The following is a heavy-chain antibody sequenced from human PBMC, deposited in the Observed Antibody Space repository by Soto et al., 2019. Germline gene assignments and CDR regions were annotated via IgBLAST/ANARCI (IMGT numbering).Heavy chain of an antibody. V-gene: IGHV1-69*13. CDR1: GGTFSSYA. CDR2: IIPIFGTA. J-gene: IGHJ6*02. CDR3: ARVSRVERRSVGDGMDV. D-gene: IGHD1-1*01. Sequence: SVKVSCKASGGTFSSYAISWVRQAPGQGLEWMGGIIPIFGTANYAQKFQGRVTITADESTSTAYMELSSLRSEDTAVYYCARVSRVERRSVGDGMDVWGQGTTVTVSS.